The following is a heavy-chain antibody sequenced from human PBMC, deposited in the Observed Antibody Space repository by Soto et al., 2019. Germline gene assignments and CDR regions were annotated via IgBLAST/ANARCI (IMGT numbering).Heavy chain of an antibody. CDR2: VYYSGST. CDR3: ARHDPYYTRSWYGGFDF. CDR1: GGSVSSHY. J-gene: IGHJ4*02. Sequence: SETLSLTCTVSGGSVSSHYWSWIRQPPGKGLEWIGYVYYSGSTNYNPSLKSRVTISVDTSKNQFSLKLSSVTAADTAVYYCARHDPYYTRSWYGGFDFWGQGTLVTVSS. D-gene: IGHD6-13*01. V-gene: IGHV4-59*08.